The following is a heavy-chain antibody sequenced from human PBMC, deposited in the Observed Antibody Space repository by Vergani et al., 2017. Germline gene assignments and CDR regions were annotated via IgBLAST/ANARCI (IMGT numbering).Heavy chain of an antibody. D-gene: IGHD2-8*01. CDR1: GGSFNDYW. V-gene: IGHV4-34*01. CDR2: IRHDGIT. Sequence: QAQLQQWGAGLLKPSETLSLTCAIYGGSFNDYWWTWIRQPPGKGLEWIGEIRHDGITHYSPSLKSRVTISIDTSTHQFSLNLRSVTAADTAVYYCVREGYCINGVCFTLFDVWGQGALVTVSS. J-gene: IGHJ4*02. CDR3: VREGYCINGVCFTLFDV.